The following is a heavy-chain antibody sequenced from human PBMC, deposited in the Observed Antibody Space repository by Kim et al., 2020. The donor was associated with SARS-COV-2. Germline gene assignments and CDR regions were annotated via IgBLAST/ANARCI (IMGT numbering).Heavy chain of an antibody. V-gene: IGHV1-2*06. J-gene: IGHJ6*02. CDR1: GYTFTGYY. Sequence: ASVKVSCKASGYTFTGYYMHWVRQAPGQGLEWMGRINPNSGGTNYAQKFQGRVTMTRDTSISTAYMELSRLRSDDTAVYYCARGMNIAVAGYYYYGMDVWGQGTTVTVSS. D-gene: IGHD6-19*01. CDR2: INPNSGGT. CDR3: ARGMNIAVAGYYYYGMDV.